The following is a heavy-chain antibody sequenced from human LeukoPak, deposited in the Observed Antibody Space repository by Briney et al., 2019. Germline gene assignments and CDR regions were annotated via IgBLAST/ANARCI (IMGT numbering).Heavy chain of an antibody. J-gene: IGHJ4*02. V-gene: IGHV3-23*01. CDR2: LSGSSGNS. CDR3: ARGTGFFTMVRGVISPFDY. Sequence: GGSLRLSCAASGFTFSNYAMSWVRQAPGKGLEWVAGLSGSSGNSYYADSVKGRFTISRDNAKNSLYLQMNSLRAEDTAVYYCARGTGFFTMVRGVISPFDYWGQGTLVTVSS. D-gene: IGHD3-10*01. CDR1: GFTFSNYA.